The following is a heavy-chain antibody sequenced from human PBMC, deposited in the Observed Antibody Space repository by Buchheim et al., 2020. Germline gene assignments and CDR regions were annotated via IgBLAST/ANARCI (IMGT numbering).Heavy chain of an antibody. CDR1: GFTFSNFW. CDR2: INTDSTNT. Sequence: EVQLVESGGGLVQPGGSLRLSCSASGFTFSNFWMHWVRQAPGKGLVWVSHINTDSTNTNYADSVKGRFTIPRDSAKNTLSLLMSSLTAEDTAVYYCAALTTVTTSFEHWGQGTL. D-gene: IGHD4-17*01. J-gene: IGHJ4*02. V-gene: IGHV3-74*01. CDR3: AALTTVTTSFEH.